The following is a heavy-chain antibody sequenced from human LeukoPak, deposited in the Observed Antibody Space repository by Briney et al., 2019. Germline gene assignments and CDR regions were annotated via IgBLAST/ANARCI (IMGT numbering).Heavy chain of an antibody. CDR3: AKVMPPGRIRFYSYYMDV. D-gene: IGHD2-15*01. CDR1: GFTFSSYA. CDR2: ISGSGGST. V-gene: IGHV3-23*01. J-gene: IGHJ6*03. Sequence: GGSLRLSCAASGFTFSSYAMSWVRQAPGKGLEWVLAISGSGGSTYYADSVKGRFTISRDNSKNTLYLQMNGLRVEDTAVYYCAKVMPPGRIRFYSYYMDVWGKGTTVTVS.